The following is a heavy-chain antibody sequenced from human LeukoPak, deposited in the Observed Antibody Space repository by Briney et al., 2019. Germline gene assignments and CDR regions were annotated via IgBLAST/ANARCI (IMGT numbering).Heavy chain of an antibody. CDR2: ISGSGGST. J-gene: IGHJ4*02. Sequence: GGSLRLSCAASGFTFSSYAMSWVRQAPGKGLEWVSVISGSGGSTYYADSVKGRFTTSRDNSKNTLYLQMNSLRAEDTAVYYCAKGAAAAGTFYWGQGPLVTVSS. CDR3: AKGAAAAGTFY. CDR1: GFTFSSYA. D-gene: IGHD6-13*01. V-gene: IGHV3-23*01.